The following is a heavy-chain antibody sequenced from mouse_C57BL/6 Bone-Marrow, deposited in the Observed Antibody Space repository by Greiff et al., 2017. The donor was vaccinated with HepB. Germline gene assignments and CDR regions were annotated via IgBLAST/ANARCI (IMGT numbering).Heavy chain of an antibody. D-gene: IGHD2-4*01. V-gene: IGHV10-1*01. CDR3: VRQKGYDYDYAMDY. J-gene: IGHJ4*01. CDR1: GFSFNTYA. Sequence: EVKLMESGGGLVQPKGSLKLSCAASGFSFNTYAMNWVRQAPGKGLEWVARIRSKSNNYATYYADSVKDRFTISRDDSESMLYLQMNNMKTEDTAMYYCVRQKGYDYDYAMDYWGQGTSVTVSS. CDR2: IRSKSNNYAT.